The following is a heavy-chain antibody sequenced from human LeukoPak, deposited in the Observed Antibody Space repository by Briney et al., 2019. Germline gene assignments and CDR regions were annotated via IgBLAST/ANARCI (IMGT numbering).Heavy chain of an antibody. Sequence: GGSLRLSCAASGFTFSSYAMSWVRQAPGKGLEWVSAISGSGGGTYYADSVKGRFTISRDNSKNTLYLQMNSLRAEDTAVYYCAKDREYSTTPYYFDYWGQGTLVTVSS. D-gene: IGHD6-6*01. CDR3: AKDREYSTTPYYFDY. J-gene: IGHJ4*02. V-gene: IGHV3-23*01. CDR1: GFTFSSYA. CDR2: ISGSGGGT.